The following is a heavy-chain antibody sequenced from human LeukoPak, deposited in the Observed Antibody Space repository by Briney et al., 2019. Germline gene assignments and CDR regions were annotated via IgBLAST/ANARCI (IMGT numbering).Heavy chain of an antibody. CDR2: INLNDGSI. D-gene: IGHD3-10*01. CDR3: AGILLWFGELSSP. V-gene: IGHV3-20*04. J-gene: IGHJ5*02. CDR1: AFNFDDYG. Sequence: GGSLRLSCAASAFNFDDYGMSWVRQVPGKGLEWVSGINLNDGSIGYADSVKGRFTISRDNAKNSLYLQMNSLRAEDTAVYYCAGILLWFGELSSPWGQGTLVTVSS.